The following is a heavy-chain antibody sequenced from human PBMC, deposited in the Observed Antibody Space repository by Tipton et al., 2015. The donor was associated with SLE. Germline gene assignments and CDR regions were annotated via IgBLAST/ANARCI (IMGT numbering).Heavy chain of an antibody. CDR2: IYYSGST. D-gene: IGHD5-24*01. CDR1: GGSISSYY. CDR3: ARGGRDDYERSYFQH. J-gene: IGHJ1*01. Sequence: TLSLTCTVSGGSISSYYWSLIPQPPGKGLEWIGDIYYSGSTHYNPSLQSRVTITVDTSKNQFSLKLSSVTAAETAVYYGARGGRDDYERSYFQHWGQGTLAIVSS. V-gene: IGHV4-59*01.